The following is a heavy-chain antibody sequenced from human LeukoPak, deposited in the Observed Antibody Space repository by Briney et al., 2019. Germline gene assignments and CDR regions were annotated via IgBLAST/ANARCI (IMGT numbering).Heavy chain of an antibody. D-gene: IGHD1/OR15-1a*01. CDR1: GASISNFY. J-gene: IGHJ3*02. V-gene: IGHV4-59*05. CDR2: IYYSGST. Sequence: PSETLSLTCTVSGASISNFYWSWIRQPPGKGLEWIGSIYYSGSTYYNPSLKSRVTISVDTSKNQFSLKLSSVTAADTAVYYCARPNWDKNAFDIWGQGTMVTVSS. CDR3: ARPNWDKNAFDI.